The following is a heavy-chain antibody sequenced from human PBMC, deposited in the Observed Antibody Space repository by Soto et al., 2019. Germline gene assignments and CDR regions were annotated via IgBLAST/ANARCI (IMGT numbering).Heavy chain of an antibody. D-gene: IGHD4-17*01. J-gene: IGHJ4*02. V-gene: IGHV4-59*12. CDR3: ARGPEWHDSGETDTAY. CDR2: IFYSGST. Sequence: SETLSLTCTVSGGSISNYYWSWIRQPPGRGLEWIGHIFYSGSTYYNPSLKSRVTISVDTSKNQFSLKLSSVTAADTAVYYCARGPEWHDSGETDTAYWGQGPLVTVS. CDR1: GGSISNYY.